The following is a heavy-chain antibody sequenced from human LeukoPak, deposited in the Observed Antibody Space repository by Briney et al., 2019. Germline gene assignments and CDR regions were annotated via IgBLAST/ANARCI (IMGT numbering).Heavy chain of an antibody. Sequence: PSETLSLTCTVSGGSISSSSYYWGWIRQPPGKGLEWIGSTYYSGSTYYNPSLKSRVTISVDTSKNQFSLKLSSVTAADTAVYYCARDLYYYDSSGYYYFDYWGQGTLVTVSS. V-gene: IGHV4-39*02. CDR1: GGSISSSSYY. CDR2: TYYSGST. CDR3: ARDLYYYDSSGYYYFDY. D-gene: IGHD3-22*01. J-gene: IGHJ4*02.